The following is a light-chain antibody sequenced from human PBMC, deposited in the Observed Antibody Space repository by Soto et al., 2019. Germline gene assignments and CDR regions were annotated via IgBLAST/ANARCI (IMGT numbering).Light chain of an antibody. V-gene: IGKV4-1*01. CDR2: WAS. J-gene: IGKJ5*01. CDR3: QQYYSTPPRT. CDR1: QSVLYSSNNKNY. Sequence: DIVMTQSPDSLAVSLGERATINCKSSQSVLYSSNNKNYLAWYQQKPGQPPKLLIYWASTRESGVPDRFSGSGSGTDFTLTISSLQAEDGAVYYCQQYYSTPPRTFGQGTRLEIK.